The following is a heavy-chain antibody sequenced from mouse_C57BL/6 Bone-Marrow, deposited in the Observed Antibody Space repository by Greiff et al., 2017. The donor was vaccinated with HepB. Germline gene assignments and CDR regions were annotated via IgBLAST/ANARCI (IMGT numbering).Heavy chain of an antibody. Sequence: QVQLQQPGAELVKPGASVKMSCKASGYTFTSYWITWVKQRPGQGLEWIGDIYPGSGSTNYNEKFKSKATLTVDTSSSTAYMQLSSLTSEDSAVYYCARVGGIYYDYAPFAYWGQGTLVTVSA. CDR2: IYPGSGST. J-gene: IGHJ3*01. CDR3: ARVGGIYYDYAPFAY. CDR1: GYTFTSYW. D-gene: IGHD2-4*01. V-gene: IGHV1-55*01.